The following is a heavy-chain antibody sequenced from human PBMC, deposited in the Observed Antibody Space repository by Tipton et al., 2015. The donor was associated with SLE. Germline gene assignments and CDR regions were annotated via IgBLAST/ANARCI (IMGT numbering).Heavy chain of an antibody. CDR3: ARDESGFKDFFDY. D-gene: IGHD5-12*01. J-gene: IGHJ4*02. V-gene: IGHV1-18*01. Sequence: QSGPEVKKPGASVKVSCKTSGYSFTSHGVSWVRQAPGQGLEWMGWIGADNGNTNYALKFQGRVTMTRDKTTSTAYMELRSLRSDDTAIYYCARDESGFKDFFDYWGQGTLVTVSS. CDR2: IGADNGNT. CDR1: GYSFTSHG.